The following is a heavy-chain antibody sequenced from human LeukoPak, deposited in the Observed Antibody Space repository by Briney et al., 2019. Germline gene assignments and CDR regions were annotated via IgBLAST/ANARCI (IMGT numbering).Heavy chain of an antibody. V-gene: IGHV1-2*02. D-gene: IGHD2-21*02. J-gene: IGHJ3*02. CDR2: INPNSGGT. CDR1: GYTFTFYY. CDR3: ARTWGLASCAGDCLHDAFDI. Sequence: GASVKVSCKASGYTFTFYYIHWVRQAPGLGLEWMGWINPNSGGTNYAQKFQGRVTMTRDTSITTAYMELSRLRSDDTAMYYCARTWGLASCAGDCLHDAFDIWGQGTMVTVSS.